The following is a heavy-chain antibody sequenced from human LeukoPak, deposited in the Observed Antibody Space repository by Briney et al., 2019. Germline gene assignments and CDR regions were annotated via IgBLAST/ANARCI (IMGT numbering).Heavy chain of an antibody. V-gene: IGHV3-23*01. D-gene: IGHD5/OR15-5a*01. CDR2: ISGSGGFT. CDR3: ARIQGTSVDYFFDY. Sequence: GGSLRLSCAASGFTFNNYAMSWVRQAPGKGLEWVSAISGSGGFTYYADSVKGQFTISRDNSKNTLYLQMNSLRAGDTAVYYCARIQGTSVDYFFDYWGQGTLVTLSS. CDR1: GFTFNNYA. J-gene: IGHJ4*02.